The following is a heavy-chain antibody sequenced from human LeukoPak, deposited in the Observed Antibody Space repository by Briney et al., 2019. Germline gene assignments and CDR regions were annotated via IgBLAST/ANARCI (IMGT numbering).Heavy chain of an antibody. J-gene: IGHJ4*02. V-gene: IGHV3-23*01. D-gene: IGHD1-26*01. CDR3: TKESPYAVGGTGRVYYFDY. Sequence: GGSLRLSCAASGFTFSSYAISWVRQAPGKGLEWVSAISNSGRAYYTDPVKGRFIISRDNSKNTAHLQMNSLRVEDTAVYYCTKESPYAVGGTGRVYYFDYWGQGALVTVSS. CDR2: ISNSGRA. CDR1: GFTFSSYA.